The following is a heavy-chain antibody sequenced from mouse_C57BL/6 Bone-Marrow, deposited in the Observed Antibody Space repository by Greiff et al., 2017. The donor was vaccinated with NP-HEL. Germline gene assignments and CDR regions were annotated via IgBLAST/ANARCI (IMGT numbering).Heavy chain of an antibody. D-gene: IGHD1-1*01. V-gene: IGHV6-3*01. CDR2: IRLKSDNYAT. CDR1: GFTFSNYW. Sequence: EVKLVESGGGLVQPGGSMKLSCVASGFTFSNYWMNWVRQSPEQGLEWVAQIRLKSDNYATHYAESVKGRFTISRDDSKSSVYQKMNNLRAEDTGIDYCTGGAVVGDYFDYWGQGTTLTVSS. CDR3: TGGAVVGDYFDY. J-gene: IGHJ2*01.